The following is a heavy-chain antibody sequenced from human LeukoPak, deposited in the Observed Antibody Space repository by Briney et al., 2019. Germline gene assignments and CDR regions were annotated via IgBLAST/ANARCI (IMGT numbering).Heavy chain of an antibody. D-gene: IGHD3-10*01. CDR2: IFSSGST. CDR1: GDSISTYY. V-gene: IGHV4-4*07. J-gene: IGHJ5*02. CDR3: ARDRYYYGSGSNWFDP. Sequence: SETLSLTCTVSGDSISTYYWSWIRQPAGTGLEWIGRIFSSGSTNYNPSLKSRVTMSVDTSKNQFSLRLSSVTAADTAVYYCARDRYYYGSGSNWFDPWGQGTLVTVSS.